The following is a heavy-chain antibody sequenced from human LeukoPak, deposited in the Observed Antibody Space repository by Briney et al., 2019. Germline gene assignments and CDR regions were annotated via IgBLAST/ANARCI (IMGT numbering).Heavy chain of an antibody. J-gene: IGHJ4*02. V-gene: IGHV3-30*18. D-gene: IGHD3-9*01. CDR3: AKGRRNYDILTGYYRFDY. Sequence: GGSLRLSCAASGFTFNTYPMSWVRQAPGKGLEWVAVISYDGSNKYYADSVKGRFTISRDNSKNTLYLQMNSLRAEDTAVYYCAKGRRNYDILTGYYRFDYWGQGTLVTVSS. CDR2: ISYDGSNK. CDR1: GFTFNTYP.